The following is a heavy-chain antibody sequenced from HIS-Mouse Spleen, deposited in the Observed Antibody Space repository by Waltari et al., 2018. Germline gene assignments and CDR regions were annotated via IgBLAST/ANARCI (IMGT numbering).Heavy chain of an antibody. D-gene: IGHD3-3*01. Sequence: QLQLQESGPGLVKPSQTLSLPCTVSCGSISSVVSYRSWIRQHPGKGLEWIGYIYYSGSTYYNPSLKSRVTISVDTSKNQFSLKLSSVTAADTAVYYCARSPYYDFWSGYSDNWFDPWGQGTLVTVSS. J-gene: IGHJ5*02. CDR2: IYYSGST. CDR3: ARSPYYDFWSGYSDNWFDP. CDR1: CGSISSVVSY. V-gene: IGHV4-31*03.